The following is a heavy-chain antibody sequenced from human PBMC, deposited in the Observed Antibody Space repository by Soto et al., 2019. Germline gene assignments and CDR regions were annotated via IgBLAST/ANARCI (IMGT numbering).Heavy chain of an antibody. V-gene: IGHV3-9*01. J-gene: IGHJ4*02. CDR2: ISWNSGSI. Sequence: EVQLVESDGGLVQPVRSLRLSCAASGFTFDDYAMHWVRQAPGKGLEWVSGISWNSGSIGYADSVKGRFTISRDNAKNSLYLQMNSLRAEDTALYYCAKDGAAVAGTFPFDYWGQGTLVTVSS. D-gene: IGHD6-19*01. CDR3: AKDGAAVAGTFPFDY. CDR1: GFTFDDYA.